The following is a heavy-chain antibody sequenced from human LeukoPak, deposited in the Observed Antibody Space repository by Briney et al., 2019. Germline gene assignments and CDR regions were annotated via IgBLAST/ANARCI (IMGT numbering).Heavy chain of an antibody. CDR2: IHTSGST. CDR1: GGSVSSGSYF. D-gene: IGHD4-11*01. CDR3: SRGNNYVDFDY. Sequence: SETLSLTCTVAGGSVSSGSYFWSWIRQPAGKGLQWIGRIHTSGSTEYNPSLKSRFTISVDTSKNQLSLKLSSVTAADTAVYYCSRGNNYVDFDYWGQGTLVTVSS. V-gene: IGHV4-61*02. J-gene: IGHJ4*02.